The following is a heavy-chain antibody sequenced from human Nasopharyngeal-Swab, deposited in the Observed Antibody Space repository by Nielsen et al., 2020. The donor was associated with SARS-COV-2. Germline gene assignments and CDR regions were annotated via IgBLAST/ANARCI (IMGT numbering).Heavy chain of an antibody. J-gene: IGHJ4*02. V-gene: IGHV3-74*01. CDR3: ARVVCSVGSGYQNRSYFDY. D-gene: IGHD2-15*01. CDR1: GFTFSSYW. CDR2: INSDGSST. Sequence: GESLKISCAASGFTFSSYWMRWVRQAPGKGLVWVSRINSDGSSTSYADSVKGRFTISRDNAKNTLYLQMNSLRAEDTAVYYCARVVCSVGSGYQNRSYFDYWGRETLVTVS.